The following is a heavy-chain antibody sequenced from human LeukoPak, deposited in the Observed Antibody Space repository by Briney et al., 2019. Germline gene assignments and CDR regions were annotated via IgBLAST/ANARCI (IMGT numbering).Heavy chain of an antibody. CDR1: GYRFTTNW. J-gene: IGHJ5*02. Sequence: GESLKISCKGSGYRFTTNWIGWLRQIPGKGLEWMGIIYPGDYDTRYSPSFQGQVTISADKSISTAYLQWSSLKASDTAMYYCATMLRGNCFDPWGQGTLVTVSS. CDR3: ATMLRGNCFDP. D-gene: IGHD3-10*01. V-gene: IGHV5-51*01. CDR2: IYPGDYDT.